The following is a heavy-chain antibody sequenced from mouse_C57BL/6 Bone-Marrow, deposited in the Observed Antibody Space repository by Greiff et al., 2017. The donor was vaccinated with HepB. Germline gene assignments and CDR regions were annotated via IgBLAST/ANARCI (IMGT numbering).Heavy chain of an antibody. CDR2: LDPEDGET. Sequence: VHVKQSGAELVKPGASVKLSCTASGFNIKASYMHWVKQRTEQGLEWIGRLDPEDGETTSAPKFQGKANITADTSSNTAYLQLSSRTSEDTAVYDCARSEDYGSSYGYVDVWGTGTTVTVSA. D-gene: IGHD1-1*01. CDR1: GFNIKASY. CDR3: ARSEDYGSSYGYVDV. J-gene: IGHJ1*03. V-gene: IGHV14-2*01.